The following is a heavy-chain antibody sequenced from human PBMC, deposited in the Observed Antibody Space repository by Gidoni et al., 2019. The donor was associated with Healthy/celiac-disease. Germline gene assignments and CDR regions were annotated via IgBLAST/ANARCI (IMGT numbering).Heavy chain of an antibody. V-gene: IGHV4-59*01. D-gene: IGHD2-15*01. Sequence: QVQLQESGPGLVKPSETLSLTCTVSGGSISSYYWRWLRQPPGKGLEWIGYIYYSGSTNYNPSLKSRVTISVDTSKNQFSLKLSSVTAADTAVYYCARLGYCSGGSCYYFDYWGQGTLVTVSS. CDR1: GGSISSYY. J-gene: IGHJ4*02. CDR2: IYYSGST. CDR3: ARLGYCSGGSCYYFDY.